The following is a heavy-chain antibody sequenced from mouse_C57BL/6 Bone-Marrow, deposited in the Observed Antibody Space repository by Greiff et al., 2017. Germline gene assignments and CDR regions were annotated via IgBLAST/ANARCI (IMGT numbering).Heavy chain of an antibody. V-gene: IGHV1-55*01. J-gene: IGHJ3*01. CDR2: IYPGSGST. CDR3: ARGQLRLRDAWFAY. D-gene: IGHD3-2*02. Sequence: VQLQQPGAELVKPGASVKMSCKASGYTFTSYWITWVKQRPGQGLEWIGDIYPGSGSTNYNEKFKSKATLTVDTSSSTAYMQLSSLTSEDSAVYYCARGQLRLRDAWFAYWGQGTLVTVSA. CDR1: GYTFTSYW.